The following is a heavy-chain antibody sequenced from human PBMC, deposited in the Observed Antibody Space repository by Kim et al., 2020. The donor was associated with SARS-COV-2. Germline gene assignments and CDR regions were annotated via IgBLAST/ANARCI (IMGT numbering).Heavy chain of an antibody. Sequence: GGSLRLSCAASGFTFSSYWMSWVRQAPGKGLEWVANIKQDGSEKYYVDSVKGRFTISRDNAKNSLYLQMNSLRAEDTAVYYCARDRSQWLANYYGMDVWGQGTTVTVSS. CDR1: GFTFSSYW. CDR3: ARDRSQWLANYYGMDV. J-gene: IGHJ6*02. CDR2: IKQDGSEK. D-gene: IGHD6-19*01. V-gene: IGHV3-7*01.